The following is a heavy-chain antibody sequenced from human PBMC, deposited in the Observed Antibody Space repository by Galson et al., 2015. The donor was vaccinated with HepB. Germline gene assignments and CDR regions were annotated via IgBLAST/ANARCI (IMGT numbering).Heavy chain of an antibody. CDR3: AKDPSYDSSGYHY. Sequence: SLRLSCAASGFTFSSYAMSWVRQAPGKGLEWVSAISGSGGSTYYADSVKGRFTISRDNSKNTLYLQMNSLRAEDTAVYYCAKDPSYDSSGYHYWGQGTLVTVSS. CDR2: ISGSGGST. J-gene: IGHJ4*02. D-gene: IGHD3-22*01. CDR1: GFTFSSYA. V-gene: IGHV3-23*01.